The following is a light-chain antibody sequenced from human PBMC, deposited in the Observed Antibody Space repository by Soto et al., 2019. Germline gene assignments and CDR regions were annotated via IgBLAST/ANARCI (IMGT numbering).Light chain of an antibody. CDR2: GAS. V-gene: IGKV3-15*01. J-gene: IGKJ1*01. CDR1: QSVSSN. Sequence: EIVMTQSPATLSVSPGERATLSCRASQSVSSNLAWYQQKPGQAPRLLIYGASTRATGIPARFSGSGSGTEFTLTISSLQAEDFAVDYCQQYKNWPKTFGQVTKVEIK. CDR3: QQYKNWPKT.